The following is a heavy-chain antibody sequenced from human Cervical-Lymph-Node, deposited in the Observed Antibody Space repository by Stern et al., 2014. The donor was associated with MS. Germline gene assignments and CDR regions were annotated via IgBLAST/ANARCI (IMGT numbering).Heavy chain of an antibody. V-gene: IGHV4-30-2*01. CDR3: ARGRGSGWYFNNYALDV. CDR1: GGSITNGGDS. D-gene: IGHD6-19*01. J-gene: IGHJ6*02. Sequence: QVQLQESGSGLVKPSQTLSLTCSVSGGSITNGGDSWNWIRQAPGRGLEWIGYIYHSGNTFDTPSLKSRVTISVDTSKSQFSLKVTSVTAADAAVYYCARGRGSGWYFNNYALDVWGQGTTVTVSS. CDR2: IYHSGNT.